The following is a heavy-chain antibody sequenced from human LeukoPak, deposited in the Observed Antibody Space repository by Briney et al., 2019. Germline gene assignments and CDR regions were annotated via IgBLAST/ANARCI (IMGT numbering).Heavy chain of an antibody. D-gene: IGHD3-16*01. V-gene: IGHV4-59*01. Sequence: PSETLSLTCTVSGGSISSYYWSWIRQPPGKGLEWIGYIYYSGSTNYNPSLKSRVTISVDTSKNQFSLKLSSVTAADTAVYYCASYLRGEAFDIWGQGTMVTVPS. CDR3: ASYLRGEAFDI. CDR1: GGSISSYY. J-gene: IGHJ3*02. CDR2: IYYSGST.